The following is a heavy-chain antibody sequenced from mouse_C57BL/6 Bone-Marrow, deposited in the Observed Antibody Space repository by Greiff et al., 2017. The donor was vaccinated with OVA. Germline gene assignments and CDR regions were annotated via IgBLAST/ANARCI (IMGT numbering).Heavy chain of an antibody. J-gene: IGHJ1*03. CDR2: ISYDGSN. D-gene: IGHD1-1*01. Sequence: DVQLQESGPGLVKPSQSLSLTCSVTGYSITSGYYWNWIRQFPGNKLEWMGYISYDGSNNYNPSLKNRISITRDTSKNQFFLKLNSVTTEDTATYYCASPSPYYYGSSYWYFDVWGTGTTVTVSS. V-gene: IGHV3-6*01. CDR3: ASPSPYYYGSSYWYFDV. CDR1: GYSITSGYY.